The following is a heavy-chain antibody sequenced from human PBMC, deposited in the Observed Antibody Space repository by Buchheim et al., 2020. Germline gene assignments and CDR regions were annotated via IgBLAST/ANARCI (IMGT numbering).Heavy chain of an antibody. CDR2: LSRTGSST. Sequence: EVQLLESGGNLVQPGGSLRLSCAASEFTFSSYAMSWVRQAPGKGLVWVSSLSRTGSSTYYAVSVKGRFTFSRDNSKNTMYPQLNSLRAEDTAVYYWSRQFCINGVCYPFSDYWGERTL. D-gene: IGHD2-8*01. V-gene: IGHV3-23*01. CDR1: EFTFSSYA. CDR3: SRQFCINGVCYPFSDY. J-gene: IGHJ4*02.